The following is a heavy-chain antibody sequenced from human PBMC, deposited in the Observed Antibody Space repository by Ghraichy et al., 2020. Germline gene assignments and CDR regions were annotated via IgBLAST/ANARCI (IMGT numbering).Heavy chain of an antibody. CDR2: ISYDGSNK. Sequence: GGSLRLSCAASGFTFSSYAMHRVRQAPGKGLEWVAVISYDGSNKYYADSVKGRFTISRDNSKNTLYLQMNSLRAEDTAVYYCARDMGGSYYGTSKEWGQGTLVAVSS. CDR1: GFTFSSYA. J-gene: IGHJ4*02. V-gene: IGHV3-30*04. D-gene: IGHD1-26*01. CDR3: ARDMGGSYYGTSKE.